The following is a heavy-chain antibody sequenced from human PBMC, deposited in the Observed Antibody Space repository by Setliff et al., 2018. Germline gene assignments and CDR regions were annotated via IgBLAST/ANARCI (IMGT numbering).Heavy chain of an antibody. CDR2: IYHSGST. Sequence: SETLSLTCAVSGYSISSGYYWGWIRQPPGKGLERIGSIYHSGSTYYNPSLKSRVTISVDTSKNQFSLKLSSVTAADTAVYYCARQPEGGYYDSSGYYGMAPYYFDYWGQGTLVTVSS. CDR3: ARQPEGGYYDSSGYYGMAPYYFDY. D-gene: IGHD3-22*01. CDR1: GYSISSGYY. J-gene: IGHJ4*02. V-gene: IGHV4-38-2*01.